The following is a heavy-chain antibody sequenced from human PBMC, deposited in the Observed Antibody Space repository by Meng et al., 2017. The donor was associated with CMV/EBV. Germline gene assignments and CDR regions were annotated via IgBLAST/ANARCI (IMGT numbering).Heavy chain of an antibody. Sequence: LQRLESGPVLVKPSETLSLTCTVSGGSISSSSYYWGWIRQPPGKGLEWIGSIYYSGSTYYNPSLKSRVTISVDTSKNQFSLKLSSVTAADTAVYYCARDRDIVVVPGDPWFDPWGQGTLVTVSS. CDR2: IYYSGST. D-gene: IGHD2-2*01. V-gene: IGHV4-39*07. CDR3: ARDRDIVVVPGDPWFDP. CDR1: GGSISSSSYY. J-gene: IGHJ5*02.